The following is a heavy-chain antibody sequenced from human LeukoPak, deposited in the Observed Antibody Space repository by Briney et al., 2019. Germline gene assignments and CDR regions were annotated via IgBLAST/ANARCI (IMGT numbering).Heavy chain of an antibody. D-gene: IGHD3-10*01. CDR3: ASYYYGSGSYKNAFDI. CDR2: IIPIFGTA. Sequence: ASVKVSCKASGGTFSSYAISWVRLAPGQGLEWMGGIIPIFGTANYAQKFQGRVTITADESTSTAYMELSSLRSEDTAVYYCASYYYGSGSYKNAFDIWGQGTMVTVSS. CDR1: GGTFSSYA. J-gene: IGHJ3*02. V-gene: IGHV1-69*01.